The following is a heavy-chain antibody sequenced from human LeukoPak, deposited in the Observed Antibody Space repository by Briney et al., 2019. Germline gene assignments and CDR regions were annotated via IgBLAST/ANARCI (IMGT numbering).Heavy chain of an antibody. Sequence: SETLSLTCTVSGGSINNDFLTWVRQPAGRALEWIGRLYTSGSTTYNPSLKSRVTMSLDTSMAQSSLKLTSVTVADTAVYYCAGGGSPHIWGQGTMVTVSS. D-gene: IGHD1-26*01. CDR3: AGGGSPHI. CDR1: GGSINNDF. V-gene: IGHV4-4*07. J-gene: IGHJ3*02. CDR2: LYTSGST.